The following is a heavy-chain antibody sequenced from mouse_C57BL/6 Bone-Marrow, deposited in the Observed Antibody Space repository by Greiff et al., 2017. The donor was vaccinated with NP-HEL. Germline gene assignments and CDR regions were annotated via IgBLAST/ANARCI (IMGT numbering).Heavy chain of an antibody. J-gene: IGHJ3*01. D-gene: IGHD1-1*01. V-gene: IGHV14-4*01. CDR3: TTSDYYGSRGFAY. CDR2: IDPENGDT. Sequence: EVNVVESGAELVRPGASVKLSCTASGFNIKDDYMHWVKQRPEQGLEWIGWIDPENGDTEYASKFQGKATITADTSSNTAYLQLSSLTSEDTAVYYCTTSDYYGSRGFAYWGQGTLVTVSA. CDR1: GFNIKDDY.